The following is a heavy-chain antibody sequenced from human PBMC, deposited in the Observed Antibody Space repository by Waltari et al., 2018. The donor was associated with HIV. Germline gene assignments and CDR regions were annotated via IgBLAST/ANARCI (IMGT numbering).Heavy chain of an antibody. V-gene: IGHV4-34*01. CDR3: ASSLPLGAARRRGLDY. CDR2: INQERTH. CDR1: GGSFSGYY. J-gene: IGHJ4*02. D-gene: IGHD6-6*01. Sequence: QVQLQQWGAGLLKPSETLSLTCAVYGGSFSGYYWSWIRQPPGQGLEWIGEINQERTHNYNPARKSRVTISVDTSKNQFSLKLTSVTAADTAVYYCASSLPLGAARRRGLDYWGQGTQVTVSS.